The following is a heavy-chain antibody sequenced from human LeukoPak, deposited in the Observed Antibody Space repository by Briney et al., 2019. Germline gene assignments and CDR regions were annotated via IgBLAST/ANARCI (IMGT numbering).Heavy chain of an antibody. V-gene: IGHV3-48*03. CDR3: AKMAGYYFDY. CDR2: ISSSGSTI. Sequence: GGTLRLSCAASGFTFSRYEMNWVRQAPGKGLEWVSYISSSGSTIYYADSVKGRFTISRDNAKNSLYLQMNSLRAEDTAVYYCAKMAGYYFDYWGQGTLVTVSS. D-gene: IGHD5-24*01. J-gene: IGHJ4*02. CDR1: GFTFSRYE.